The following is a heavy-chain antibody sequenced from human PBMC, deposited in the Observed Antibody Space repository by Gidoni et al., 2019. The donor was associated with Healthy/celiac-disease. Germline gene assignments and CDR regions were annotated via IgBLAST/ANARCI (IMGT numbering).Heavy chain of an antibody. J-gene: IGHJ4*02. CDR2: ISWNSGSI. D-gene: IGHD1-26*01. CDR3: AKARGWELLPSFDY. CDR1: GFTFDDYA. V-gene: IGHV3-9*01. Sequence: EVQLVESGGGLVQPGRSLRLYCAASGFTFDDYAMHWVRQAPGKGLEWVSGISWNSGSIGYADSVKGRFTISRDNAKNSLYLQMNSLRAEDTALYYCAKARGWELLPSFDYWGQGTLVTVSS.